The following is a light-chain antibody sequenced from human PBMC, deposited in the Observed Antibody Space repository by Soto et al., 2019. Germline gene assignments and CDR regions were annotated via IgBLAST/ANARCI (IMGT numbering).Light chain of an antibody. CDR2: GAS. Sequence: EIVLTQSPATLSLSPGERATLSCRASQSVSSNLAWYKQKPGQAPRLLMYGASTRATGIPARFSGSGSGTEFTLTISSLQSEDLAVYYCQQHNNWPLTFGGGTKVEIK. J-gene: IGKJ4*01. CDR1: QSVSSN. CDR3: QQHNNWPLT. V-gene: IGKV3-15*01.